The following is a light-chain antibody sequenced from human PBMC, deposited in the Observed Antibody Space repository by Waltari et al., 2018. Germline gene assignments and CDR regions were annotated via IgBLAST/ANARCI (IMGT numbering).Light chain of an antibody. Sequence: IQLTQSPSSLSASVGDRVTNTCRASQGISSNLAWYQQKPGKAPKLLISAASTLQSGVPLRFSGSGSGTDFTLTISSLQPEDFATYYCQQLNSYPITFGQGTRLEIK. J-gene: IGKJ5*01. CDR2: AAS. V-gene: IGKV1-9*01. CDR1: QGISSN. CDR3: QQLNSYPIT.